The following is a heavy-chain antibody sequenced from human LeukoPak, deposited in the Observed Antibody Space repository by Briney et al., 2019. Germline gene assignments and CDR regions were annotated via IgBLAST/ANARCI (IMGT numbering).Heavy chain of an antibody. Sequence: GGSLRLSCAASGLKFRSFSMNWVRQAPGKGLEWLAYISSSSSDMYYADSVKGRFTISRDHAKESLYLQMDSLRAEDTAVYYCARVIGSYGDSAYWGQGTLITVSS. V-gene: IGHV3-21*01. CDR1: GLKFRSFS. D-gene: IGHD3-16*01. CDR2: ISSSSSDM. CDR3: ARVIGSYGDSAY. J-gene: IGHJ4*02.